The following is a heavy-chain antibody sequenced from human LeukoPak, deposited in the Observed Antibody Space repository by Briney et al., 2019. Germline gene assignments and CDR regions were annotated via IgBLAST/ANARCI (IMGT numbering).Heavy chain of an antibody. CDR3: ATLWVLGYPASDY. D-gene: IGHD3-16*01. V-gene: IGHV1-24*01. J-gene: IGHJ4*02. CDR2: FDPEDGET. Sequence: ASVKVSCKASGYTFTSYDINWVRQAPGKGLEWMGGFDPEDGETIYAQKFQGRVTMTEDTSTDTAYMELSSLRSEDTAVYYCATLWVLGYPASDYWGQGTLVTVSS. CDR1: GYTFTSYD.